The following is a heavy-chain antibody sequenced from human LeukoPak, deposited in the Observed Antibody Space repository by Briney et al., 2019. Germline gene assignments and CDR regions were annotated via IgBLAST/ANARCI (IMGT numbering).Heavy chain of an antibody. V-gene: IGHV4-59*01. Sequence: SETLSLTCTVSGGSFSSYYWHWTRQPPGKGLEWIGYIYYTGTTIYNPSLQSRVSISLDTSKNQFSLKLSSVTAADTAMYYCARGKSGQCYYYGLDVWGQGATVTVSS. J-gene: IGHJ6*02. CDR2: IYYTGTT. CDR3: ARGKSGQCYYYGLDV. CDR1: GGSFSSYY. D-gene: IGHD3-10*01.